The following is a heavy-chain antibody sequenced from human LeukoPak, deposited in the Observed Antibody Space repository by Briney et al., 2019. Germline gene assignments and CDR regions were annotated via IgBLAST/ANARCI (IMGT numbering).Heavy chain of an antibody. J-gene: IGHJ6*02. D-gene: IGHD3-9*01. Sequence: ASVKVSCKASGYTFTSYGISWVRQAPGQGLEWMGWISAYNGNTNYAQKLQGRVTMTTDTSTSTAYMELRSLRSDDTAVHYCAAGYPDYYYYGMDVWGQGTTVTVSS. CDR3: AAGYPDYYYYGMDV. CDR1: GYTFTSYG. V-gene: IGHV1-18*01. CDR2: ISAYNGNT.